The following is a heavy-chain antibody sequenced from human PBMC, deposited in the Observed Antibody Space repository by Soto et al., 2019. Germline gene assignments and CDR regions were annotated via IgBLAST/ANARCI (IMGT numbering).Heavy chain of an antibody. V-gene: IGHV3-23*01. Sequence: PGGSLRLSCAASGFTFSSHAMVWLRQAPGTGPEWVAFVGGSGYDTSYAESVKGRFTVSRDNSDNSLYLHMDSLRAEDTGRYFCAREIFAAAYAATSAFDLWGQGALVTVSS. D-gene: IGHD2-8*01. J-gene: IGHJ4*02. CDR3: AREIFAAAYAATSAFDL. CDR2: VGGSGYDT. CDR1: GFTFSSHA.